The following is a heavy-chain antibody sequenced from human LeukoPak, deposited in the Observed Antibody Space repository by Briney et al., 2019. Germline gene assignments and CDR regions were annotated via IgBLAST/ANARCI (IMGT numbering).Heavy chain of an antibody. CDR2: INHSGST. J-gene: IGHJ4*02. CDR3: ARARWLQLKYYFDY. D-gene: IGHD5-24*01. CDR1: GGSFSGYY. V-gene: IGHV4-34*01. Sequence: SETLSLTCAVYGGSFSGYYWSWIRQPPGKGLEWIGEINHSGSTNYNPSLKSRITISVDTSKNQFSLKLSSVTAADTAVYYCARARWLQLKYYFDYWGQGTLVTVSS.